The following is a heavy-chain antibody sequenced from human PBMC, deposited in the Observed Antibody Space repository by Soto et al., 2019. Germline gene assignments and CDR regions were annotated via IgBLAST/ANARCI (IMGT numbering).Heavy chain of an antibody. D-gene: IGHD3-3*01. Sequence: QVQLVQSGGEVKKPGASVKISCKASGYTFSSYGISWVRKAPGQGLEWMGWISAYNGNTNYAQKFQGRVTMTTDTSTSTVYMELRSLRSDDTAIYYCARTLNEWLLGLEWGQGTLVTVSS. V-gene: IGHV1-18*01. CDR2: ISAYNGNT. CDR3: ARTLNEWLLGLE. CDR1: GYTFSSYG. J-gene: IGHJ4*02.